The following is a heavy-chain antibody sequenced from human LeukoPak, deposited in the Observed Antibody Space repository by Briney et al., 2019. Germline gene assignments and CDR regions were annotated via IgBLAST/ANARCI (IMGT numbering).Heavy chain of an antibody. CDR2: IYYSGST. CDR1: GGSISSYY. D-gene: IGHD2-15*01. CDR3: ARVLEAAPDY. V-gene: IGHV4-39*07. Sequence: SETLSLTCTVSGGSISSYYWGWIRQPPGKGLEWIGSIYYSGSTYYNPSLKSRVTISGDTSKTQFSLKLNSVTAADTAVYYCARVLEAAPDYWGQGTLVTVST. J-gene: IGHJ4*02.